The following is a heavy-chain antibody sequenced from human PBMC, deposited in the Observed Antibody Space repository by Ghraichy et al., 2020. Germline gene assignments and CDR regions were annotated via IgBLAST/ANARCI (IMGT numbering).Heavy chain of an antibody. V-gene: IGHV3-48*03. D-gene: IGHD1-26*01. J-gene: IGHJ3*02. CDR2: ISGSGSPI. CDR3: ARVGEVGVARGPDAFDI. Sequence: GGSLRLSCAASGFSFRSYEMNWVRQAPGRGLEWVSYISGSGSPIYYADSVKGRFTISRDNAKKSVFLQMNSLRADDTAVYYCARVGEVGVARGPDAFDIWGQGTMVTVSS. CDR1: GFSFRSYE.